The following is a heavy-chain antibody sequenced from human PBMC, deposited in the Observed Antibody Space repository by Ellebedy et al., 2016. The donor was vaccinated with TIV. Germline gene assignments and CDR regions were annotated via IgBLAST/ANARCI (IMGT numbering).Heavy chain of an antibody. D-gene: IGHD2-2*01. CDR3: ARDGVSAALDY. CDR1: GFTFSTYY. J-gene: IGHJ4*02. CDR2: INQDGSAK. Sequence: GESLKISCAASGFTFSTYYVSWVRPAPGKGLEWVANINQDGSAKYYVDSVKGRFTISRDNAKSSLYLQMNSLRAEDTAVYSCARDGVSAALDYWGQGTLVIVSS. V-gene: IGHV3-7*03.